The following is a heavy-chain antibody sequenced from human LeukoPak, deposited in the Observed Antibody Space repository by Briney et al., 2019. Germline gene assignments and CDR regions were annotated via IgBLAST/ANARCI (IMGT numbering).Heavy chain of an antibody. CDR1: GFTFSNAW. V-gene: IGHV3-15*01. J-gene: IGHJ4*02. D-gene: IGHD3-10*01. CDR3: TTGGIGLLWFGELFHEPYYFDY. CDR2: IKSKTDGGTT. Sequence: PGGSLRLSCTASGFTFSNAWMSWVRQAPGKGLEWVGRIKSKTDGGTTDYAAPVKGRFTISCEDSINTLKLQMNSLKTEDSAVYYCTTGGIGLLWFGELFHEPYYFDYWGQGTLVTVSS.